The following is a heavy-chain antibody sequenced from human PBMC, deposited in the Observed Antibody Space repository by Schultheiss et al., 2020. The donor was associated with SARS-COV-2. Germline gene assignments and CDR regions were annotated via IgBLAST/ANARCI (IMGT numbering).Heavy chain of an antibody. CDR3: ARVFREYDFWRGGRYYYGMDV. Sequence: GGSLRLSWADSGFTFSIYWMSWVRQAPGKGLVWVSRINHDGSSATYADSVKGRFTISRDNAKDTLYLQMNSLRAEDTAVYYCARVFREYDFWRGGRYYYGMDVWGQGTTVTVSS. J-gene: IGHJ6*02. V-gene: IGHV3-74*01. CDR2: INHDGSSA. CDR1: GFTFSIYW. D-gene: IGHD3-3*01.